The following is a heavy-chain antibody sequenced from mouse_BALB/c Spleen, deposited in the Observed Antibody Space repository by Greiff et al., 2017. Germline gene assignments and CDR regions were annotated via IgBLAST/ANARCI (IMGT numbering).Heavy chain of an antibody. D-gene: IGHD2-1*01. CDR2: INPYNGDT. J-gene: IGHJ4*01. CDR1: GYSFTGYF. V-gene: IGHV1-20*02. CDR3: TRGGGNYDYAMDY. Sequence: VHVKQSGPELVKPGASVKISCKASGYSFTGYFMNWVMQSHGKSLEWIGRINPYNGDTFYNQKFKGKATLTVDKSSSTAHMELRSLASEDSAVYYCTRGGGNYDYAMDYWGQGTSVTVSS.